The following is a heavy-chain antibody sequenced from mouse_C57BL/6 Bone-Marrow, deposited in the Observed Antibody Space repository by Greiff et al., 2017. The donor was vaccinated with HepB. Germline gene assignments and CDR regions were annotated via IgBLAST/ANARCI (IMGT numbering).Heavy chain of an antibody. V-gene: IGHV1-69*01. CDR1: GYTFTSYW. CDR2: IDPSDSYT. Sequence: QVQLKQPGAELVMPGASVKLSCKASGYTFTSYWMHWVKQRPGQGLEWIGEIDPSDSYTNYNQKFKGKSTLTVDKSSSTAYMQLSSLTSEDSAVYYCARSSYYYGSSYAMDYWGQGTSVTVSS. D-gene: IGHD1-1*01. CDR3: ARSSYYYGSSYAMDY. J-gene: IGHJ4*01.